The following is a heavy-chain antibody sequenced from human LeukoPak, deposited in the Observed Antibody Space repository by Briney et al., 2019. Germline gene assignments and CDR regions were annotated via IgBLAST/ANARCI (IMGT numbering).Heavy chain of an antibody. CDR2: ISGSGGST. Sequence: GGSLRLSCAASGFTFSSYAMSWVRQAPGKGLEWVSAISGSGGSTYYAASVRGRVTISRDNSKNTVYLQINSLKPEDTALYYCAKGSSSSYWYFDLWGRGTLVTVSS. V-gene: IGHV3-23*01. CDR1: GFTFSSYA. J-gene: IGHJ2*01. CDR3: AKGSSSSYWYFDL. D-gene: IGHD6-6*01.